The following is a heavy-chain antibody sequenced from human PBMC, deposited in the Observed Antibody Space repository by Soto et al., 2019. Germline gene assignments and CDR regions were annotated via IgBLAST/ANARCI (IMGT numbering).Heavy chain of an antibody. Sequence: ASVKVSCKASGYTFTGHYIHWVRQAPEQGPEWMGEIGPESGATRYAQKFQGRVTMTMDTSISTVYMELNNLRPDDTAVYYCGRVRSGQIVVFYWGQGTPVTVSS. V-gene: IGHV1-2*02. CDR3: GRVRSGQIVVFY. CDR1: GYTFTGHY. CDR2: IGPESGAT. D-gene: IGHD1-26*01. J-gene: IGHJ4*02.